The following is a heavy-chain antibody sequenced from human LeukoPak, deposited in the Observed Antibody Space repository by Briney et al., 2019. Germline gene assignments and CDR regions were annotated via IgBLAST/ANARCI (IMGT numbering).Heavy chain of an antibody. CDR1: GGTFSSYA. D-gene: IGHD3-16*01. Sequence: ASVKVSCKASGGTFSSYAISWVRQAPGQGLEWIGGIIPIFGTANYAQKFQGRVTITADESTSTAYMELSSLRSEDTAVYYCARGFGAVWYFDLWGRGTLVTVSS. CDR3: ARGFGAVWYFDL. J-gene: IGHJ2*01. CDR2: IIPIFGTA. V-gene: IGHV1-69*13.